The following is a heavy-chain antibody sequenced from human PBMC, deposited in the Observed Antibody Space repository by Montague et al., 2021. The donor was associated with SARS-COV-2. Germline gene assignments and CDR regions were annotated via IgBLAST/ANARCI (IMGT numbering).Heavy chain of an antibody. D-gene: IGHD3-3*01. CDR1: GFTFSSYA. CDR2: IYSGGSST. J-gene: IGHJ4*02. V-gene: IGHV3-23*03. Sequence: SLRLSCAASGFTFSSYAMSWVRQAPGKGLEWVSVIYSGGSSTYYADSVKGRFTISGDNSKNTLYLQMNSLRAEDTAVYYCAKDLEEFITIFGVVTKSPLGMDVWGQGTLVTVSP. CDR3: AKDLEEFITIFGVVTKSPLGMDV.